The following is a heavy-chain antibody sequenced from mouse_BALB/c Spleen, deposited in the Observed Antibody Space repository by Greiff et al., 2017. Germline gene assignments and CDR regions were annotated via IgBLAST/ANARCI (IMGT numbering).Heavy chain of an antibody. J-gene: IGHJ1*01. CDR1: GYSITSDYA. CDR2: ISYSGST. Sequence: EVQRVESGPGLVKPSQSLSLTCTVTGYSITSDYAWNWIRQFPGNKLEWMGYISYSGSTSYNPSLKSRISITRDTSKNQFFLQLNSVTTEDTATYYCARGAVPSYWYFDVWGAGTTVTVSS. CDR3: ARGAVPSYWYFDV. V-gene: IGHV3-2*02.